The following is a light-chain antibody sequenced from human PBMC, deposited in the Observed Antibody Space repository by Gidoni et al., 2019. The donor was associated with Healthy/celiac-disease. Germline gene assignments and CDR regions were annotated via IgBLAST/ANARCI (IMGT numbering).Light chain of an antibody. V-gene: IGKV1-5*03. CDR2: KAS. Sequence: DSQMTQSPSTLSASVGDRVTITCRASQSISSWLAWYQQKPGKAPKLLIYKASSLESGVPSSFSGSGSGTEFTLTISSLQPSDFATYYCQQYNSYWPFGQGTKVEIK. CDR3: QQYNSYWP. J-gene: IGKJ1*01. CDR1: QSISSW.